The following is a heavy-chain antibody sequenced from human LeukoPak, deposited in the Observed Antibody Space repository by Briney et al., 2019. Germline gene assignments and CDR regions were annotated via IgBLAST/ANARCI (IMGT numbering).Heavy chain of an antibody. V-gene: IGHV1-2*02. Sequence: GASVRVSCKASGYTFTACYMHWVRQAPGQGIEWMGWINPNSGATNYAQNFQGRVTMTADTSISTAYLDLSRLRSDDSAVYYCARDPIVQAGYYYGMDVWGQGTTVTVSS. D-gene: IGHD2/OR15-2a*01. CDR3: ARDPIVQAGYYYGMDV. CDR2: INPNSGAT. J-gene: IGHJ6*02. CDR1: GYTFTACY.